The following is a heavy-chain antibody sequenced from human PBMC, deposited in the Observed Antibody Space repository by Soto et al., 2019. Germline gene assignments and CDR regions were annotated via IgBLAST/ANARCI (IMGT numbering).Heavy chain of an antibody. J-gene: IGHJ6*02. CDR3: ARDGGAVAGTGMDV. Sequence: PGGSLRLSCAASGFTFSSYSMNWVRQAPGKGLEWVSSISSSSSYIYYADSVKGRFTISRDNAKNSLYLQMNSLRAEDTAVYYCARDGGAVAGTGMDVWGQGTTVTVSS. D-gene: IGHD6-19*01. CDR1: GFTFSSYS. V-gene: IGHV3-21*01. CDR2: ISSSSSYI.